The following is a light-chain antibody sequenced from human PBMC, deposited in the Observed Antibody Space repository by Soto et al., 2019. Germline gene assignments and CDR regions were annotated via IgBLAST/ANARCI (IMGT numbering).Light chain of an antibody. CDR3: QQRSNWLT. CDR2: DAS. V-gene: IGKV3-11*01. Sequence: EIVLTQSPATLSLSPGERATLSCRASQSVSSYLAWYQQKPGQAPRLLIYDASNRATGIPARFSGSGSETDFTLTISSLEPEDFEVYYCQQRSNWLTFGGGTKVEIK. J-gene: IGKJ4*01. CDR1: QSVSSY.